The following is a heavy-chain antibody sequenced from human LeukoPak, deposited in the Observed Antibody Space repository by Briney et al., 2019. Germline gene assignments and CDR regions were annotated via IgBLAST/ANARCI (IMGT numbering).Heavy chain of an antibody. CDR3: ARGGLFYYDSSGYHDY. CDR2: INHSGST. D-gene: IGHD3-22*01. Sequence: SETLSLTCAVYGGSFSGYYWSWIRQPPGKGLEWIGEINHSGSTNYNPSLKSRVTISADTSKNQFSLKLSSVTAADTAVYYCARGGLFYYDSSGYHDYWGQGTLVTVSS. J-gene: IGHJ4*02. CDR1: GGSFSGYY. V-gene: IGHV4-34*01.